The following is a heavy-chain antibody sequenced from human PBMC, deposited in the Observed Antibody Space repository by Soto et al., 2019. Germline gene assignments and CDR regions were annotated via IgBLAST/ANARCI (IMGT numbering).Heavy chain of an antibody. CDR3: TRAGGLITMVRGVLRFDP. J-gene: IGHJ5*02. Sequence: PGGSLRLSCTASGFTFCDYAMSWFRQAPGKGLEWVGFIRSKAYGGTTEYAASVKGRFTISRDDSKSIAYLQMNSLKTEDTAVYYCTRAGGLITMVRGVLRFDPWGQGTLVTVSS. CDR1: GFTFCDYA. CDR2: IRSKAYGGTT. D-gene: IGHD3-10*01. V-gene: IGHV3-49*03.